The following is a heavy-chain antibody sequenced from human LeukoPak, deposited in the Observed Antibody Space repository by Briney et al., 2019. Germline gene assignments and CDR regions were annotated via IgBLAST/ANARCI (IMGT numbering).Heavy chain of an antibody. CDR2: INHSGST. CDR1: GGSFSGYY. CDR3: ARVPGSGSYDY. J-gene: IGHJ4*02. Sequence: ASETPSLTCAVYGGSFSGYYWSWIRQPPGKGLEWIGEINHSGSTNYNPSLKSRVTISVDTSKNQFSLKLSSVTAADTAVYYCARVPGSGSYDYWGQGTLVTVSS. D-gene: IGHD1-26*01. V-gene: IGHV4-34*01.